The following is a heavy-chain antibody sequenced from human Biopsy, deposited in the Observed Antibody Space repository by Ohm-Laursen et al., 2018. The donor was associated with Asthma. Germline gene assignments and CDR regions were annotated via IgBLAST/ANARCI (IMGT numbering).Heavy chain of an antibody. V-gene: IGHV1-2*06. CDR2: IDPNSGGT. CDR1: GDSFSNYA. J-gene: IGHJ6*02. Sequence: ASVKVSCKASGDSFSNYAISWVRQAPGQGLEWMGRIDPNSGGTNYAQKFLGRVTMTRDTSVNTAFMVLSRLRSDDTAVYYCASPSSSREILYYYYNMDIWGQGTTVTV. CDR3: ASPSSSREILYYYYNMDI. D-gene: IGHD6-13*01.